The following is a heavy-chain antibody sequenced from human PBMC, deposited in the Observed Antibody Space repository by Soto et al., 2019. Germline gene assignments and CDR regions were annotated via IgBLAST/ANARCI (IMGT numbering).Heavy chain of an antibody. V-gene: IGHV3-30-3*01. CDR1: GFVFGANA. CDR3: ARTVYSAYDYRGTYFAY. J-gene: IGHJ4*02. Sequence: AGGSLRLSCVASGFVFGANAMHWVRQAPGKGLEWVSMISHNGNRQHYADSVKGRFTISRDNSKNTLFLQMDSLRADDTAMYYCARTVYSAYDYRGTYFAYWGKGTLVTVSS. D-gene: IGHD5-12*01. CDR2: ISHNGNRQ.